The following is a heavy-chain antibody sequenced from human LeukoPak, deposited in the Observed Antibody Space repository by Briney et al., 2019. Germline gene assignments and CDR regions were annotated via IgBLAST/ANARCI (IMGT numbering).Heavy chain of an antibody. Sequence: GGSLRLSCAASGFTFSSYWMHWVRQAPGKGLVWVSRINSDGSSTSYADSVKGRFTISRDNAKNTLYLQMSSLRAEDTAVYYCARDLFPIVATNGVDYWGQGTLVTVSS. CDR1: GFTFSSYW. V-gene: IGHV3-74*01. J-gene: IGHJ4*02. CDR3: ARDLFPIVATNGVDY. D-gene: IGHD5-12*01. CDR2: INSDGSST.